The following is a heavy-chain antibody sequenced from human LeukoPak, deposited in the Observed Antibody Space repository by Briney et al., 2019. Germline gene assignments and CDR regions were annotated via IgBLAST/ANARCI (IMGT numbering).Heavy chain of an antibody. J-gene: IGHJ5*02. CDR2: IYYSGST. Sequence: PSETLSLTCTVSGGSISSYYWSWIRQPPGKGLEWIGYIYYSGSTNYNPSLKSRVTISVDTSKNQFSLKLSSVTAADTAVYCCARDLNCGGDCQRGFDPWGQGTLVTVSS. CDR3: ARDLNCGGDCQRGFDP. V-gene: IGHV4-59*12. D-gene: IGHD2-21*02. CDR1: GGSISSYY.